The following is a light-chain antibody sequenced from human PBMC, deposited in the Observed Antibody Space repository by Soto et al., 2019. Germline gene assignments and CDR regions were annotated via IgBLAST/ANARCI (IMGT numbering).Light chain of an antibody. V-gene: IGLV2-14*01. CDR2: DVS. J-gene: IGLJ2*01. CDR3: SSYTSSSTYVV. CDR1: SSDVGGYNY. Sequence: QSALTQPASVSGSPGQSITISCTGTSSDVGGYNYVSWYQQHPGKAPKLMIYDVSNRPSGVSNRFSGSKSGNTASLTISVLQAEDEADYYCSSYTSSSTYVVFGGGPKVTVL.